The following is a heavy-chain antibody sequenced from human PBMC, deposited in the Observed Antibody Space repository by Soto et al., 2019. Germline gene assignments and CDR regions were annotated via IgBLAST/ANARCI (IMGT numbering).Heavy chain of an antibody. J-gene: IGHJ4*02. Sequence: SETLSLTCTVSVFSISVFYYYWSWIRQPPGKGLEWIVYIYYSWSTYYNPSLKSRVTISVDTSKNQFSLKLSSVTAADTAVYYCARDPRSGGSFDYWGQGTLVTVSS. CDR1: VFSISVFYYY. D-gene: IGHD2-15*01. V-gene: IGHV4-30-4*01. CDR2: IYYSWST. CDR3: ARDPRSGGSFDY.